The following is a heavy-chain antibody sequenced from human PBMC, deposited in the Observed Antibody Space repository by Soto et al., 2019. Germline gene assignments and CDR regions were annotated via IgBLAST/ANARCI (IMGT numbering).Heavy chain of an antibody. D-gene: IGHD6-6*01. J-gene: IGHJ4*02. Sequence: QVQLVQSGAEVKKPGASVKLSCKASGYTFTSHYIHWVRQAPGQGLEWMGIINPSGGSTSYAQKFQGRVTMTSDTSTSTVYMELSSLGSEDTAVYYCARVGISARPLGLLGFDYWGQGTLVTVYS. CDR1: GYTFTSHY. CDR3: ARVGISARPLGLLGFDY. V-gene: IGHV1-46*01. CDR2: INPSGGST.